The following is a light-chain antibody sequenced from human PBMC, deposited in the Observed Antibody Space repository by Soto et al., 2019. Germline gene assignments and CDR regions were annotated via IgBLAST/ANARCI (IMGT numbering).Light chain of an antibody. CDR2: AAS. CDR3: QQSYNTPRA. J-gene: IGKJ2*01. Sequence: DLQMTQSPSSLSASVGDRVTITCRASQSVSIYLNWYQQKPGKAPKLLMYAASSLQSGVPSRFSGGGSGTDFTLTISSLQPEDSATYYCQQSYNTPRAFGQGTKLEIK. CDR1: QSVSIY. V-gene: IGKV1-39*01.